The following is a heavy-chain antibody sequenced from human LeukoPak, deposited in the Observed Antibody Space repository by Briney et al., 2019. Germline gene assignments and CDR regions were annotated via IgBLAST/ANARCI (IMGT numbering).Heavy chain of an antibody. J-gene: IGHJ6*02. CDR2: ISAYNGNT. Sequence: ASVKVSCKASGYTFTSYGISWVRQAPGQGLEWMGWISAYNGNTNYAQKLQGRVTMTTDTSTSTAYMELRSLRSEDTAVYYCARDDLDDILTGYSYGMDVWGQGTTVTVSS. CDR1: GYTFTSYG. V-gene: IGHV1-18*01. D-gene: IGHD3-9*01. CDR3: ARDDLDDILTGYSYGMDV.